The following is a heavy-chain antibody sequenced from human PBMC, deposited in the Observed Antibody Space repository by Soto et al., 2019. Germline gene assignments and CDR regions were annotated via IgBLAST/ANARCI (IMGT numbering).Heavy chain of an antibody. CDR1: GGSISSGGYY. J-gene: IGHJ6*02. V-gene: IGHV4-31*03. D-gene: IGHD3-16*01. CDR2: IYYSGST. Sequence: SETLSLTCTVSGGSISSGGYYWSWIRQHPGKGLEWIGYIYYSGSTYYSPSLKSRVTISVDTSKNQFSLKLSSVTAADTAVYYCARDGGAGYYYYGMDVWGQGTTVTVSS. CDR3: ARDGGAGYYYYGMDV.